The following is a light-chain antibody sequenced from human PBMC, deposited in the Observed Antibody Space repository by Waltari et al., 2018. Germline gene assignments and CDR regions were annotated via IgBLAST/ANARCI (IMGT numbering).Light chain of an antibody. CDR3: QVWHAAIDPGG. V-gene: IGLV3-21*04. CDR1: NIGSYS. J-gene: IGLJ1*01. CDR2: YES. Sequence: SYVLTQPPSVSVAPGETARITCGGDNIGSYSVHWYQQKPGQAPVLFIFYESDRPSGFPERSSGSNSVNTSTLTITRVEAGDDANYYCQVWHAAIDPGGFGTGTEVSVL.